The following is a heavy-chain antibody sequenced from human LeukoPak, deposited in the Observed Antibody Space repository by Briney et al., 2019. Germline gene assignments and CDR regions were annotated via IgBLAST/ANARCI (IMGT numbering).Heavy chain of an antibody. Sequence: GESLKISCKGSGYSFSIYWIGWVRQMPGKGLEWMGRIDPSDSYTTYSPSFQGHVTISADKSIRTAYLQWSSLKASDTAMYYCAKHHDYGDYAYFGFWGQGTLVTVSS. CDR3: AKHHDYGDYAYFGF. V-gene: IGHV5-10-1*01. CDR2: IDPSDSYT. J-gene: IGHJ4*02. D-gene: IGHD4-17*01. CDR1: GYSFSIYW.